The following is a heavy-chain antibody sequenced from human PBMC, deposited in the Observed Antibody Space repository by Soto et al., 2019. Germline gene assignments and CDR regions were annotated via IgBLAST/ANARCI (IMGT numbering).Heavy chain of an antibody. D-gene: IGHD6-19*01. CDR2: ISTYNGNT. V-gene: IGHV1-18*01. CDR3: ARDPGYSSGWYADY. J-gene: IGHJ4*02. CDR1: RDTFTSYG. Sequence: QVQLVQSGAEVKKPGASVKVSCKASRDTFTSYGISWVRQAPGQGLEWMGWISTYNGNTIYGQNLQGRVTITTDTFTNTACMELRSLGSDDTAVYYCARDPGYSSGWYADYWGQGTLVTVSS.